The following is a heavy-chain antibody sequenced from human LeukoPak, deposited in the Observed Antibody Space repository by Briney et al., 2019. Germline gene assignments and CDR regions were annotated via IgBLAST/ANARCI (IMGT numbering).Heavy chain of an antibody. J-gene: IGHJ4*02. CDR1: GFPFDDYA. CDR2: ISWNSGSI. D-gene: IGHD2-2*02. CDR3: AKDFRCSSTSCYTGFDY. V-gene: IGHV3-9*01. Sequence: PGGSLLLSCAASGFPFDDYAMHWVRQAPGKGLEWGSGISWNSGSIGYADSVKGRFTISRDNAKNSLYLQMNSLRAEDTALYYCAKDFRCSSTSCYTGFDYWGQGTLVTVSS.